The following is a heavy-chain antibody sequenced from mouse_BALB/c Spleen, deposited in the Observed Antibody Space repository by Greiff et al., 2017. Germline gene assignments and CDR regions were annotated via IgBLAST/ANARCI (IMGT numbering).Heavy chain of an antibody. CDR3: ARGAYGNPFAY. D-gene: IGHD2-1*01. Sequence: DVKLQESGPGLVKPSQSLSLTCTVTGYSITSDYAWNWIRQFPGNQLEWMGYISYSGSTSYNPSLKSRISITRDTSKNQFFLQLNSVTTEDTATYYCARGAYGNPFAYWGQGTLVTVSA. V-gene: IGHV3-2*02. CDR2: ISYSGST. J-gene: IGHJ3*01. CDR1: GYSITSDYA.